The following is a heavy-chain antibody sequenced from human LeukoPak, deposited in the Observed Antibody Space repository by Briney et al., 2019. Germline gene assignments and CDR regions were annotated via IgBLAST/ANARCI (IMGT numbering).Heavy chain of an antibody. V-gene: IGHV3-23*01. J-gene: IGHJ4*02. D-gene: IGHD6-6*01. Sequence: GGSLRLSCAASGFTFSSYAMSWVRQAPGKGLEWVSAISSNGGNTYYADSVKGRFTISRDNSKNTLYVQMNSLRAEDTAVYYCAKAPNLYSSSDYFDYWGQGTLVTVSS. CDR2: ISSNGGNT. CDR1: GFTFSSYA. CDR3: AKAPNLYSSSDYFDY.